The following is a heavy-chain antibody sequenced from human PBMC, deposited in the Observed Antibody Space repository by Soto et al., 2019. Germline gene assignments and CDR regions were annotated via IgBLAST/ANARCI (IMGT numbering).Heavy chain of an antibody. CDR1: GYTFTGYY. V-gene: IGHV1-2*04. CDR3: ARDLSPHRYRLDP. J-gene: IGHJ5*02. D-gene: IGHD1-1*01. CDR2: INPNSGGT. Sequence: ASVKVSCKASGYTFTGYYMHWVRQAPGQGLEWMGWINPNSGGTNYAQKFQGWVTMTRDTSISTAYMELSRLRSDDTAVYYCARDLSPHRYRLDPWGQGTLVTVSS.